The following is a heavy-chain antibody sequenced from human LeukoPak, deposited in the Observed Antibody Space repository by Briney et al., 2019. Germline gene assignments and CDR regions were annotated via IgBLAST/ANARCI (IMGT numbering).Heavy chain of an antibody. V-gene: IGHV4-59*12. J-gene: IGHJ4*02. CDR1: GGSISSYY. D-gene: IGHD3-10*01. Sequence: SETLSLTCTVSGGSISSYYWSWVRQPPGKGLEWIGFVYYTGSTNYSPSLKSRVTISVDTSKNQFSLKLSSVTAADTAVYYCAREAYGSGTPPDYWGQGTLVTVSS. CDR2: VYYTGST. CDR3: AREAYGSGTPPDY.